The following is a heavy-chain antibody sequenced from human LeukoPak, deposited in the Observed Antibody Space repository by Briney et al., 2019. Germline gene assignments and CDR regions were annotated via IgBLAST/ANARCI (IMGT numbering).Heavy chain of an antibody. CDR2: IKRDGSST. D-gene: IGHD6-13*01. J-gene: IGHJ4*02. Sequence: GGSLRLSCAASGSTFSSYWMHWVRQTPGKGLVWVSRIKRDGSSTNYADSVKGRFTISRDNAKNVLYLQMNSLRAEDTAVYYCAREVAVAGSQFDYWGQGTMVTVSS. V-gene: IGHV3-74*01. CDR3: AREVAVAGSQFDY. CDR1: GSTFSSYW.